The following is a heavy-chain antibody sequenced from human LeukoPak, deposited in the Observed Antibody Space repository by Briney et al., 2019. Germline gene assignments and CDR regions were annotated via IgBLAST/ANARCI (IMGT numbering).Heavy chain of an antibody. CDR3: AKDRAAGYFDY. CDR1: GFTFSDYY. V-gene: IGHV3-11*01. CDR2: ISASGTTI. Sequence: GGSLRLSCAASGFTFSDYYMNWIRQAPGKGLEWVSYISASGTTIYNADSLKGRFTISRDNSKNTLYLQMNSLRAEDTAVYYCAKDRAAGYFDYWGQGTLVTVSS. J-gene: IGHJ4*02. D-gene: IGHD6-13*01.